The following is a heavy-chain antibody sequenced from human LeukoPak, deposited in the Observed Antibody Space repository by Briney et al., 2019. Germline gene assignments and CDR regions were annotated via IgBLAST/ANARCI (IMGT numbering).Heavy chain of an antibody. D-gene: IGHD1-26*01. V-gene: IGHV1-24*01. Sequence: ASLKVSCKVSGYTLTELSMHWVRQAPGKGLEWRGGFDPEDGETIYAQKFQGRVTMTEDTSTDTAYIELSSLRSEDTAVYYCATDPAYSGSYGDFDYWGQGTLVTVSA. CDR2: FDPEDGET. J-gene: IGHJ4*02. CDR3: ATDPAYSGSYGDFDY. CDR1: GYTLTELS.